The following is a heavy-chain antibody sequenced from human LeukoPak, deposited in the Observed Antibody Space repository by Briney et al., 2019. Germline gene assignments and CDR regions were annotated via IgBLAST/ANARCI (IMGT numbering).Heavy chain of an antibody. CDR2: ISPYNGNR. Sequence: ASVKVSCKASGYNFTTSGITWVRHAPGQGLEWMGWISPYNGNRHYAQNVQGRFTMTTDTSTSTASMELRSLRSDDTAFYYCARDDHYDTSGRNWGQGTLVTVSS. V-gene: IGHV1-18*01. J-gene: IGHJ4*02. CDR3: ARDDHYDTSGRN. D-gene: IGHD3-22*01. CDR1: GYNFTTSG.